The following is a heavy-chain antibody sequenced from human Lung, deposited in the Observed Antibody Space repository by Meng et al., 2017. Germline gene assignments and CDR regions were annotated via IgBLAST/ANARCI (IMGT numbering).Heavy chain of an antibody. Sequence: QVQLVQSGAAVKQPGASVQISCKASGHICTSYAIHWVRQAPGQRLEWMGWINAGNGYTKYSQKFQGGVTITRDTSASTAYMELSNPTSEDTAVYYCARSPNYSGSGSYYKGWFDPWGQGTLVTVSS. CDR3: ARSPNYSGSGSYYKGWFDP. D-gene: IGHD3-10*01. CDR1: GHICTSYA. V-gene: IGHV1-3*01. J-gene: IGHJ5*02. CDR2: INAGNGYT.